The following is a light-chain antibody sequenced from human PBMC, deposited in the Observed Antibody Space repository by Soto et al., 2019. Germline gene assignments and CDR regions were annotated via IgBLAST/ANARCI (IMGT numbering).Light chain of an antibody. V-gene: IGKV3-15*01. CDR3: QQYDKWPTWT. J-gene: IGKJ1*01. CDR1: QSVSSH. CDR2: GAS. Sequence: ELVMTQSPATLSVSPGERATLSCRASQSVSSHLAWFQQKPGQAPRLLIYGASTRATGIPARFSGSGSGTEFTLTISSLQSEDFAIYYCQQYDKWPTWTFGQGTKVEIK.